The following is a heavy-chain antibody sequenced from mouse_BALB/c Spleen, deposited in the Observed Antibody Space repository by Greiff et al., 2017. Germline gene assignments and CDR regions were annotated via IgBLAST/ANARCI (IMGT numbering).Heavy chain of an antibody. J-gene: IGHJ4*01. CDR3: ARARHYYGSSYGDAMDY. CDR2: ISTYYGDA. CDR1: GYTFTDYA. V-gene: IGHV1S137*01. Sequence: VQLQQSGAELVRPGASVKISCKGSGYTFTDYAMHWVKQSHAKSLEWIGVISTYYGDASYNQKFKGKATMTVDKSSSTAYMELARLTSEDSAIYYCARARHYYGSSYGDAMDYWGQGTSVTVSS. D-gene: IGHD1-1*01.